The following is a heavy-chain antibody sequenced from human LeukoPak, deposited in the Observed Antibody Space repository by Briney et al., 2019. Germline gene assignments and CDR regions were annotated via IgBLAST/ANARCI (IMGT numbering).Heavy chain of an antibody. CDR1: GYSISSGYY. D-gene: IGHD4-17*01. CDR2: IYHSGST. CDR3: ARGPGVTRGDFDY. Sequence: SETLSLTCTVSGYSISSGYYWGWIRQPPGKGLEWIGSIYHSGSTYYNPSLKSRVTMSVDTSKNQFSLKLSSVTAADTAVYYCARGPGVTRGDFDYWGQGTLVTVSS. V-gene: IGHV4-38-2*02. J-gene: IGHJ4*02.